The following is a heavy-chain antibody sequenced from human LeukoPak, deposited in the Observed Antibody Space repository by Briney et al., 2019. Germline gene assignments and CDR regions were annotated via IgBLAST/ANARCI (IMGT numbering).Heavy chain of an antibody. CDR2: ISGSGGST. CDR3: AKDLRTGDRTDV. V-gene: IGHV3-23*01. CDR1: GFTFSSYA. Sequence: GGTLRLSCAASGFTFSSYAMSWVRQAPGKGLEWVPAISGSGGSTYYADSVKGRFTISRDNTKNTLYLQMNSLRAEDTAVYYCAKDLRTGDRTDVWGKGTTVTVSS. J-gene: IGHJ6*04. D-gene: IGHD7-27*01.